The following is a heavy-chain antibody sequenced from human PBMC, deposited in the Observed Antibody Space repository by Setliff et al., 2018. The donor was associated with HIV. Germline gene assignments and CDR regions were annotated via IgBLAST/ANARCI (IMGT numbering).Heavy chain of an antibody. J-gene: IGHJ6*03. CDR3: AKDSEVWLNYMDV. CDR2: ISGPGGGT. V-gene: IGHV3-23*01. D-gene: IGHD5-18*01. CDR1: KFTFTNYE. Sequence: GGSLRLSCTASKFTFTNYELNWVRQAPGKGLEWVSAISGPGGGTYYADSVKGRFAISRDNSKNTLYLQMNSLRAEDTAVYYCAKDSEVWLNYMDVWGKGTTVTVSS.